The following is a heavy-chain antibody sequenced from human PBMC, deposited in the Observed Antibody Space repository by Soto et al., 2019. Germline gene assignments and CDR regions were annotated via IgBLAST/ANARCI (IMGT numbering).Heavy chain of an antibody. D-gene: IGHD6-19*01. Sequence: QVQLVQSGAEVKKPGSSVKVSCKASGGTFSSYAISWVRQAPGQGLEWMGGIIPIFGTANYAQKFQGRVXIXAVXAPSTAYMELSSLRSEDTAVYYCARENSSPGWFDPWGQGTLVTVSS. CDR1: GGTFSSYA. CDR2: IIPIFGTA. CDR3: ARENSSPGWFDP. V-gene: IGHV1-69*12. J-gene: IGHJ5*02.